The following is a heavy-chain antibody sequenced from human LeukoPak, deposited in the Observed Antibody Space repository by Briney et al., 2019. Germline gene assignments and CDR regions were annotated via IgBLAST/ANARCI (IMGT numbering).Heavy chain of an antibody. V-gene: IGHV4-59*01. CDR1: GGSISSYY. D-gene: IGHD2-2*01. Sequence: SETLSLTCTVSGGSISSYYWSWIRQPPGKGLEWIGYIYYSGSTNYNPSLKSRVTISVDTTKNQFSLKLSSVTAADTAVYYCARDRPVVGTPGYYYYMDVWGKGTTVTVSS. CDR3: ARDRPVVGTPGYYYYMDV. J-gene: IGHJ6*03. CDR2: IYYSGST.